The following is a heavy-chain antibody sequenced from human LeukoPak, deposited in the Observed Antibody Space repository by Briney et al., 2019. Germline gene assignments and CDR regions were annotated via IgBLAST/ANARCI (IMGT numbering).Heavy chain of an antibody. D-gene: IGHD6-19*01. Sequence: PSETLSLTCTVSGGSISSSSYYWGWIRQPPGKGLEWIGSIYYSGSTYYNPSLKSRVTISVDTSKNQFSLKLSSVTAADTAVYYCARDSSGWYPWSHYYYYMDVWGKGTTVTISS. J-gene: IGHJ6*03. CDR3: ARDSSGWYPWSHYYYYMDV. CDR2: IYYSGST. CDR1: GGSISSSSYY. V-gene: IGHV4-39*07.